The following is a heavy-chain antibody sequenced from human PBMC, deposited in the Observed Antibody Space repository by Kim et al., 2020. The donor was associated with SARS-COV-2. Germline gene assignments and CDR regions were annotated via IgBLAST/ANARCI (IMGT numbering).Heavy chain of an antibody. V-gene: IGHV3-30*18. J-gene: IGHJ4*02. D-gene: IGHD5-18*01. CDR1: GFTFSSYG. CDR3: AKAYVDTAMAYLFDY. CDR2: ISYDGSNK. Sequence: GGSLRLSCAASGFTFSSYGMHWVRQAPGKGLEWVAVISYDGSNKYYADSVKGRFTISRDNSKNTLYLQMNSLRAEDTAVYYCAKAYVDTAMAYLFDYWGQGTLVTVSS.